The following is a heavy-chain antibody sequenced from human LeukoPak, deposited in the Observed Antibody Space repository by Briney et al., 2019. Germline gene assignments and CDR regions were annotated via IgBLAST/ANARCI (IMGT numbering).Heavy chain of an antibody. CDR3: VRQLDTAMVDY. D-gene: IGHD5-18*01. J-gene: IGHJ4*02. V-gene: IGHV4-59*08. Sequence: SETLSLTCTVSGGSISGYYWGWIRQAPGKGLEWIGYIHYRGSTTYNPSLKSRVTISLDTSKNQFSLRLNSVTAADTAVYYCVRQLDTAMVDYWGQGTLVTVSS. CDR1: GGSISGYY. CDR2: IHYRGST.